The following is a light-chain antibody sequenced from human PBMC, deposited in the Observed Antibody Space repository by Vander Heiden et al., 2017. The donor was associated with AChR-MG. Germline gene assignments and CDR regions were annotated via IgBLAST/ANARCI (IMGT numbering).Light chain of an antibody. CDR1: QDITNS. CDR2: DAS. J-gene: IGKJ5*01. CDR3: QQHDNLLLT. V-gene: IGKV1-33*01. Sequence: DIQMTQSPSSLSASVGDRVTITCHASQDITNSLNWYQQKPGKAPKLLNYDASNEKTGVPTRFSGSGSGTDFTFTISSLQPEDIATYYCQQHDNLLLTFGQGTRLDIK.